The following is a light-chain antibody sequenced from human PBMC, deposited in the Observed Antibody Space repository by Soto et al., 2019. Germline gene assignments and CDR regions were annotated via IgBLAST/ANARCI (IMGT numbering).Light chain of an antibody. CDR3: QQYNIWPLT. V-gene: IGKV3-15*01. Sequence: EIVMTQSPATLSMPPGESATLSCRASQSVTRNLAWYQQKPGQAPRLLIYGASTRATGIPARFSGSGSGAEFTLTISSLQSEDFAVYYCQQYNIWPLTFGGGTKVEIK. CDR1: QSVTRN. J-gene: IGKJ4*01. CDR2: GAS.